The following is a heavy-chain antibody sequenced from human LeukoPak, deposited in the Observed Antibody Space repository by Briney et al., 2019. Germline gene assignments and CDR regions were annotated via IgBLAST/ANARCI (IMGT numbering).Heavy chain of an antibody. J-gene: IGHJ5*02. CDR2: ISAGGDLT. Sequence: GGSLRLSCAASGFTFSSYSMTWVRQAPGKGLEWVSSISAGGDLTYYAEPVKGRFTISRDQSKNTLFLQMNSLRAEDTAVYYCARDLIAVAGTQMFDPWGQGTLVTVSS. D-gene: IGHD6-19*01. CDR3: ARDLIAVAGTQMFDP. CDR1: GFTFSSYS. V-gene: IGHV3-23*01.